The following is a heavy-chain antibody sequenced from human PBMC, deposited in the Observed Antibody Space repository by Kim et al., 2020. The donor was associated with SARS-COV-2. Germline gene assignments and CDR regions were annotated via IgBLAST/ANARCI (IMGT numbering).Heavy chain of an antibody. CDR3: ARVREGGSSWYYFYY. J-gene: IGHJ4*02. CDR2: ISSSSSYT. D-gene: IGHD6-13*01. CDR1: GFTFSDYY. V-gene: IGHV3-11*05. Sequence: GGSLRLSCAASGFTFSDYYMSWIRQAPGKGLEWVSYISSSSSYTNYANSVKGRFTISRDNAKNSLYLQMNSLRAEDTAVYYCARVREGGSSWYYFYYWGQGTLVTVSS.